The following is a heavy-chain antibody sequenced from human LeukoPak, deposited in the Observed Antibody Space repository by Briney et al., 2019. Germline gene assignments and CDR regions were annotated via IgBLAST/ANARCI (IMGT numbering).Heavy chain of an antibody. Sequence: ASVKVSCKASGYTFTNYAMNWVRQAPGQGLEWMGWINTNTGNPTYAQGFTGRFVFSLDTSVSTAYLQISSLKAEDTAMYYCARDPGYCSSTSCYWKDYYYYGMDVWGQGTTVTVSS. CDR1: GYTFTNYA. V-gene: IGHV7-4-1*02. CDR2: INTNTGNP. CDR3: ARDPGYCSSTSCYWKDYYYYGMDV. D-gene: IGHD2-2*01. J-gene: IGHJ6*02.